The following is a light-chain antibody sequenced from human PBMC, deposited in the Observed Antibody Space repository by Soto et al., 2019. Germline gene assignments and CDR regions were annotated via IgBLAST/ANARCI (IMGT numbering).Light chain of an antibody. Sequence: EIVMTQSPVTLSVSPGGGATLSCRASQSAGTNLAWYQQQPGQPPRLLIYGASIRATGVPGRFSGSGSGTEFTLTISSLQSEDFAVYYCQQYSNWPPLTFGGGTKVEIE. V-gene: IGKV3-15*01. CDR1: QSAGTN. CDR2: GAS. J-gene: IGKJ4*01. CDR3: QQYSNWPPLT.